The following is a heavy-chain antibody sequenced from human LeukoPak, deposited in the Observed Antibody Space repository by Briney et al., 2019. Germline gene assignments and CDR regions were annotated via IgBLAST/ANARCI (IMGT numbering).Heavy chain of an antibody. J-gene: IGHJ4*02. CDR3: ARYLYGDSASYFDY. D-gene: IGHD4-17*01. V-gene: IGHV2-70*01. CDR2: IDWDDDK. Sequence: SGPTLVNPTQTLTLTCTFSGFSLSTSGMCVSWIRQPPGKALEWLALIDWDDDKYHNTSLKTRLTISKDTSKNQVVLTMTNMDPVDTATYFCARYLYGDSASYFDYWGQGSLVIVSS. CDR1: GFSLSTSGMC.